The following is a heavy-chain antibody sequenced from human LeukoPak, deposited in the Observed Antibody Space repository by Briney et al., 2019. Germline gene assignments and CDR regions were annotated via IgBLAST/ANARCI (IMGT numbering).Heavy chain of an antibody. V-gene: IGHV4-4*07. D-gene: IGHD1-1*01. J-gene: IGHJ4*02. CDR2: ISTSGRA. CDR1: GVSISGSYM. Sequence: SETLTLTCTASGVSISGSYMRSLLQHPGRELLECIGSISTSGRAHYDSSLKSPVTISIDKTNHQFSLMLTSVTAADTAVYYCARGKQNAVDYWGQGILVTVSS. CDR3: ARGKQNAVDY.